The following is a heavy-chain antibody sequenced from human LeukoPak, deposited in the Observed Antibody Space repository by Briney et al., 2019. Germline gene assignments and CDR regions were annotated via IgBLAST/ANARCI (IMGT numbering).Heavy chain of an antibody. D-gene: IGHD6-13*01. CDR2: MYSSGST. J-gene: IGHJ4*02. CDR1: GGSIGSYY. Sequence: SETLSLTCTVSGGSIGSYYWSWIRQPAGKGLEWIGRMYSSGSTNYNPSLKSRVIMSVDTSKNQFSLKLTFVTATDTAVYYCARSRRSWSTFDYWGQGTLVTVSS. V-gene: IGHV4-4*07. CDR3: ARSRRSWSTFDY.